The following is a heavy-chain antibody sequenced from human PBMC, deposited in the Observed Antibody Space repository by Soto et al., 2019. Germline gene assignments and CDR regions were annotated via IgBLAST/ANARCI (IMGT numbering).Heavy chain of an antibody. CDR1: GFTFNNYA. J-gene: IGHJ4*02. CDR2: ISGGGDTT. D-gene: IGHD3-10*01. Sequence: EVQLLESGGGLVQPGGSLRLACAASGFTFNNYAMTWVRQAPGKELEWVSAISGGGDTTSYADSVKGRFTVSRDGSKNTLYLQMSSLRAEDTALYYCAKGRGGSGSLTPRFDFWGQGTLVTVSS. CDR3: AKGRGGSGSLTPRFDF. V-gene: IGHV3-23*01.